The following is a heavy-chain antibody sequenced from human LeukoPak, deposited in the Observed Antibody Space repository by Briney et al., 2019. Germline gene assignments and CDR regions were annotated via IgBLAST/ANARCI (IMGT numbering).Heavy chain of an antibody. CDR1: GYTFTSYG. CDR2: ISAYNGNT. Sequence: GASVKVSCKASGYTFTSYGISWVRQAPGQGLEWMGWISAYNGNTNYAQKLQGRVTMTTDTSTSTAYMELRSLRSDDTAVYYCARDLNAYYDSSGSLDYWAREPWSPSPQ. D-gene: IGHD3-22*01. J-gene: IGHJ4*02. V-gene: IGHV1-18*01. CDR3: ARDLNAYYDSSGSLDY.